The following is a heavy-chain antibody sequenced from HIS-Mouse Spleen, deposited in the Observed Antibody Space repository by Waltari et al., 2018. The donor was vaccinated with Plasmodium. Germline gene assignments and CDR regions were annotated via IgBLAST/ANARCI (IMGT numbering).Heavy chain of an antibody. CDR1: GFPFSSYW. V-gene: IGHV3-7*01. J-gene: IGHJ4*02. CDR3: AQRGELGLDY. Sequence: EVQLVESGGGLVQPGGSLRLSCAASGFPFSSYWMSWVRQAPGKGLEWVANIKQDGSEKYYVDSVKGRFTISRDNAKNSLYLQMNSLRAEDTAVYYCAQRGELGLDYWGQGTLVTVSS. CDR2: IKQDGSEK. D-gene: IGHD7-27*01.